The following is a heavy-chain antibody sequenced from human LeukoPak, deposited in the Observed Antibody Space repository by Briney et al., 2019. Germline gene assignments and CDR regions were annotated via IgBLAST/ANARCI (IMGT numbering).Heavy chain of an antibody. J-gene: IGHJ6*04. CDR3: ARIDFWMGMDV. Sequence: GGSLRLSCEASGFTFSTYSMNWVRQAPGKGLEWVAHISSGSANIYYADSVKGRFTISRDNAENSLYLQMSSLRAEDTAVYYCARIDFWMGMDVWGKGTTVTVSS. CDR2: ISSGSANI. CDR1: GFTFSTYS. D-gene: IGHD3-3*01. V-gene: IGHV3-48*04.